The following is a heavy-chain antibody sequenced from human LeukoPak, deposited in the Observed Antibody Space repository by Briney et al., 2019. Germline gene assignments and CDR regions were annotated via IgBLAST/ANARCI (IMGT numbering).Heavy chain of an antibody. D-gene: IGHD1-26*01. J-gene: IGHJ4*02. V-gene: IGHV5-10-1*01. CDR2: IDPSGSYT. Sequence: GESLKISCDGSGYXFTSYWITWVRQMPGKGLEWLGRIDPSGSYTDYSPSFQGHVTISADKSISTAYLQWNSLKASDTGMYYCARHLVPNNGSYLWDYWGQGTLVTVSS. CDR1: GYXFTSYW. CDR3: ARHLVPNNGSYLWDY.